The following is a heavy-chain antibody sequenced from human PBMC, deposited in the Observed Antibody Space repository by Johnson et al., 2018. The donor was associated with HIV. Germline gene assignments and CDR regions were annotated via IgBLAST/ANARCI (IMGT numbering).Heavy chain of an antibody. CDR2: ISYDGSNK. J-gene: IGHJ3*02. CDR3: ASFAAAGDAFDI. D-gene: IGHD6-13*01. Sequence: QMLLVESGGGVVQPGGSLRLSCAASGFTFRSYGMHWVRQAPGKGLELVAVISYDGSNKYYADSVKGRFTISRDNSKNTLYLQMNSLRAEDTAVYYCASFAAAGDAFDIWGQGTMVTVSS. V-gene: IGHV3-30*19. CDR1: GFTFRSYG.